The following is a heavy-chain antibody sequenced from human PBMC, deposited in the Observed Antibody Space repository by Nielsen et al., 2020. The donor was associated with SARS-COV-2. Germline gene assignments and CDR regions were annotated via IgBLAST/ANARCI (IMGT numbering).Heavy chain of an antibody. J-gene: IGHJ5*02. CDR1: GFTFSSYA. D-gene: IGHD2-2*02. Sequence: GGSLRLSYAASGFTFSSYAMSWVRQAPGKGLEWVSGIIGSGRGTYYADSVKGRFTISRDNSKDTLYLQMNSLRAEDTAIYYCAREACINIDCYTTSWGQGTLVTVSS. CDR2: IIGSGRGT. V-gene: IGHV3-23*01. CDR3: AREACINIDCYTTS.